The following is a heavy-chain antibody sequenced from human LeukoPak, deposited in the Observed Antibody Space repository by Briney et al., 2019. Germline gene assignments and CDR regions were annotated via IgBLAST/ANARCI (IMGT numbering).Heavy chain of an antibody. CDR3: ARGQDILTGYYLDY. D-gene: IGHD3-9*01. J-gene: IGHJ4*02. Sequence: GGSLRLSCAASGFTFSSYWMHWVRQAPGKGLVWVSRINSDGSSTSYAGSVKGRFTISRDNAKDTLYLQMNSLRAEDTAVYYCARGQDILTGYYLDYWGQGTLVTVSS. CDR2: INSDGSST. CDR1: GFTFSSYW. V-gene: IGHV3-74*01.